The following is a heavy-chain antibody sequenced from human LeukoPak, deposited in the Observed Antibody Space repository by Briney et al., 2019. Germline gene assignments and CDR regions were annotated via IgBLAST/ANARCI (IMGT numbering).Heavy chain of an antibody. J-gene: IGHJ4*02. Sequence: GGSLRLSCAASGFPFSNSAMNWVRQAPGKGLEWVAVISYDGNNKYYSDSVKGRFTISRDNSKNTLYLQMNSLRAEDTAVYYCAKDMYYRGSGSYFNVDYWGQGTLVTVSS. CDR2: ISYDGNNK. CDR1: GFPFSNSA. V-gene: IGHV3-30*18. CDR3: AKDMYYRGSGSYFNVDY. D-gene: IGHD3-10*01.